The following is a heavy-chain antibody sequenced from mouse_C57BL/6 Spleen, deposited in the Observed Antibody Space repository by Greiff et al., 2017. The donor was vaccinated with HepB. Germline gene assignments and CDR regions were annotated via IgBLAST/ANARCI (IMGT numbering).Heavy chain of an antibody. Sequence: DVKLVESGGGLVKPGGSLKLSCAASGFTFSDYGMHWVRQAPEKGLEWVAYISSGSSTIYYADTVKGRFTISRDNAKNTLFLQMTSLRSEDTAMYYCARTGTGTGYFDYWGQGTTLTVSS. D-gene: IGHD4-1*01. CDR3: ARTGTGTGYFDY. CDR2: ISSGSSTI. J-gene: IGHJ2*01. V-gene: IGHV5-17*01. CDR1: GFTFSDYG.